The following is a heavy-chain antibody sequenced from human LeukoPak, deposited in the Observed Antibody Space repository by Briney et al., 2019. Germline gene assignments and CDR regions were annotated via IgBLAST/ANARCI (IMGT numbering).Heavy chain of an antibody. V-gene: IGHV1-2*06. CDR1: GGTFSKYT. Sequence: ASVKVSCKASGGTFSKYTISWVRQRPGQGLEWMGRINPNSGGTNYAQKFQGRVTMTRDTSISTAYMELSRLRSDDTAVYYCARILNYCSGGSCYSAWGQGTLVTVSS. CDR2: INPNSGGT. D-gene: IGHD2-15*01. CDR3: ARILNYCSGGSCYSA. J-gene: IGHJ4*02.